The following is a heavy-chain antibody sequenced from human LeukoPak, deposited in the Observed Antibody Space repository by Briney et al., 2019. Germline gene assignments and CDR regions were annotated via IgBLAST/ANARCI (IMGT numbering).Heavy chain of an antibody. D-gene: IGHD3-3*01. CDR3: AKDVLRFLDYMGFDY. Sequence: GGSLRLSCAASGFTFSSYAMSWVRQAPGKGLEWASAISGSGGSTYYADSVKGRFTISRDNSKNTLYLQMNSLRAEDTAVYYCAKDVLRFLDYMGFDYWGQGTLVTVSS. CDR2: ISGSGGST. CDR1: GFTFSSYA. V-gene: IGHV3-23*01. J-gene: IGHJ4*02.